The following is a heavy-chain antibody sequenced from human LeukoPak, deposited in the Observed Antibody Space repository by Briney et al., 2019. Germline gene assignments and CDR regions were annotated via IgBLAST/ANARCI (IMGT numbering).Heavy chain of an antibody. J-gene: IGHJ4*02. CDR3: AREVRELWSPPLDY. V-gene: IGHV3-30*04. Sequence: PGGSLRLSCAASGFTFSSYEMNWVRQAPGRGLEWVAVISYDGSNKYYADSVKGRFTISRDNSKNTLYLQMNSLRAEDTAVYYCAREVRELWSPPLDYWGQGTLVTVSS. CDR2: ISYDGSNK. D-gene: IGHD5-18*01. CDR1: GFTFSSYE.